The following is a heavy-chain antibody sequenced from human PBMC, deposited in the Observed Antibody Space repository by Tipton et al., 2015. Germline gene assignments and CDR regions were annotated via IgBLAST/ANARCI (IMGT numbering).Heavy chain of an antibody. V-gene: IGHV4-31*03. D-gene: IGHD2/OR15-2a*01. CDR2: IFYTGST. CDR1: GGAITSDGFY. CDR3: TRDLLVPSTLFPHYAMDV. Sequence: TLSLTCTVSGGAITSDGFYWSWIRQHPGKGLEWIVYIFYTGSTYYNPSLKSRATLSVDTSKNQFSLKLSSVTAADTVVYYCTRDLLVPSTLFPHYAMDVWGQGPTVTVSS. J-gene: IGHJ6*02.